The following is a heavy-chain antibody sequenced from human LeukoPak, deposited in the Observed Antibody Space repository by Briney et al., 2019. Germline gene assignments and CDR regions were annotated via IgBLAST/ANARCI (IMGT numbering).Heavy chain of an antibody. CDR1: GFTFSSHW. D-gene: IGHD3-16*02. Sequence: GGSLRLSCAASGFTFSSHWMHWVRQAPGKGLVWVSRINSDGSSTSYADSVKGRFTISRDNAKNTLYLQMDSLRAEDTAVYYCARGGTYRSYWYFDLWGRGTLVTVSS. CDR3: ARGGTYRSYWYFDL. J-gene: IGHJ2*01. CDR2: INSDGSST. V-gene: IGHV3-74*01.